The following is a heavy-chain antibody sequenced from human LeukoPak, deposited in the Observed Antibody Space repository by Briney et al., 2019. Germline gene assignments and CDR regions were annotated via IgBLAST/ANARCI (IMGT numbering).Heavy chain of an antibody. CDR2: TIPVFGTK. J-gene: IGHJ4*02. CDR3: ARDPGSAVRAPPYFDY. Sequence: SVKVSCKASGYTFTSYDINWVRQATGQGLEWMGGTIPVFGTKDYAPSFQGRVTISTDESTSTVYMELSSLRSEDTAVYYCARDPGSAVRAPPYFDYWGQGTVVTVSS. V-gene: IGHV1-69*05. CDR1: GYTFTSYD. D-gene: IGHD2-15*01.